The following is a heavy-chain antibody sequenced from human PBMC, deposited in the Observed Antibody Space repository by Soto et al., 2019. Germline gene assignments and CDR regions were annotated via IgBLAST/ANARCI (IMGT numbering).Heavy chain of an antibody. CDR3: AKHLSNGSPDY. D-gene: IGHD2-15*01. Sequence: EVQLLESGGALVQPGGSLRLSCAASGSTFSSYAMSWVRQAPGKGLEWVSIISGSGGGTYYADSVKGLFTISRDNAKNTLYQQMNSLRAEDTAVFYCAKHLSNGSPDYWGQGTLVTVSS. J-gene: IGHJ4*02. V-gene: IGHV3-23*01. CDR2: ISGSGGGT. CDR1: GSTFSSYA.